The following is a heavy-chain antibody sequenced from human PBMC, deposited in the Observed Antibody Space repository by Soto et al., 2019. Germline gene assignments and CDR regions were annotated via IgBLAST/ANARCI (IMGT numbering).Heavy chain of an antibody. CDR3: ARDPGIAAAGNFDY. Sequence: GASVKVSCKASGGTFSSYAISWVRQAPGQGLEWMGGIIPIFGTANHAQKFQGRVTITADESTSTAYMELSSLRSEDTAVYYCARDPGIAAAGNFDYWGQGTLVTVSS. V-gene: IGHV1-69*13. CDR1: GGTFSSYA. J-gene: IGHJ4*02. CDR2: IIPIFGTA. D-gene: IGHD6-13*01.